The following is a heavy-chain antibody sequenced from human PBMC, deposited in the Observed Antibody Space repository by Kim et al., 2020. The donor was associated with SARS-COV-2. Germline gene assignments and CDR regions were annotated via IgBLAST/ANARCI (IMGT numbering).Heavy chain of an antibody. J-gene: IGHJ6*04. Sequence: GGSLRLSCAASGFTFTTYYMSWVRQAPGKGPQWVANIKQDGGEKYYIDSVKGRFTISRDNAKNSVYLQMNNLRADDTGVYYCTRDGLGRGDVWGKGTTVIVSA. V-gene: IGHV3-7*01. CDR3: TRDGLGRGDV. CDR1: GFTFTTYY. CDR2: IKQDGGEK.